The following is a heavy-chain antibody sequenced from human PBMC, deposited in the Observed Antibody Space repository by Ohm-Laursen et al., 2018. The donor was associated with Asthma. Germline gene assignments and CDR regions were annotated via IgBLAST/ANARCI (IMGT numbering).Heavy chain of an antibody. V-gene: IGHV3-21*01. CDR3: ARVILGPSVAGIDY. J-gene: IGHJ4*02. D-gene: IGHD6-19*01. CDR1: GFTFSSYS. CDR2: ISSSSYI. Sequence: SLRLSCAASGFTFSSYSMNWVRQAPGKGLEWVSSISSSSYIYYADSVKGRFTISRDNAKNSLYLQMNSLRAEDTAVYYCARVILGPSVAGIDYWGQGTLVTVSS.